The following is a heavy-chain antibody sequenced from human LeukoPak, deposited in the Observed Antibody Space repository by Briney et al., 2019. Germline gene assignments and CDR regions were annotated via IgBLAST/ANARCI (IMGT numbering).Heavy chain of an antibody. J-gene: IGHJ4*02. V-gene: IGHV1-2*02. CDR3: ARDESDFWSGYSSN. CDR2: INPNSGGT. D-gene: IGHD3-3*01. Sequence: ASVKVSCKASGYTFIGYYMHWVRQAPGQGLEWMGWINPNSGGTNYAQKFQGRVTMTRDTSISTAYMELSRLRSDDTAVYYCARDESDFWSGYSSNWGQGTLVTVSS. CDR1: GYTFIGYY.